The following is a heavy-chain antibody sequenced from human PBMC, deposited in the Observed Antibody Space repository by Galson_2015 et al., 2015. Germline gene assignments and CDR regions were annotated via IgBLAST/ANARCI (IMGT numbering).Heavy chain of an antibody. CDR2: INGDGSST. CDR3: ARDLVVVTATPTLRY. Sequence: WVRQAPGKGLVWVSRINGDGSSTSYADSVKGRFTISRDNAKNTLYLQMNSLRAEDTAVYYCARDLVVVTATPTLRYWGQGTLVTVSS. V-gene: IGHV3-74*01. D-gene: IGHD2-21*02. J-gene: IGHJ4*02.